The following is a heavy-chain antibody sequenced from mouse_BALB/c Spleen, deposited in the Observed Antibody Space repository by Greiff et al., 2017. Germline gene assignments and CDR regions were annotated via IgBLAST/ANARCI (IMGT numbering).Heavy chain of an antibody. D-gene: IGHD3-2*01. V-gene: IGHV1S127*01. Sequence: VQRVESGPELVRPGASVKMSCKASGYTFTSYWMHWVKQRPGQGLEWIGMIDPSNSETRLNQKFKDKATLNVDKSSNTAYMQLSSLTSEDSAVYYCARSDSSGYDYAMDYWGQGTSVTVSS. CDR1: GYTFTSYW. CDR2: IDPSNSET. CDR3: ARSDSSGYDYAMDY. J-gene: IGHJ4*01.